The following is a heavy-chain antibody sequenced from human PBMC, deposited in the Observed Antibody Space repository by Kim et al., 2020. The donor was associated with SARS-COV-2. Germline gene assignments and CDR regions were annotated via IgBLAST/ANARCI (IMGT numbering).Heavy chain of an antibody. Sequence: GGSLRLSCAASGFTFSSYAMSWVRQAPGKGLEWVSAISGSGGSTYYADSVKGRFTISRDNSKNTLYLQMNSLRAEDTAVYYCAKVGDSGSYVGPYYYYYGMDVWGQGTTVTVSS. V-gene: IGHV3-23*01. J-gene: IGHJ6*02. CDR3: AKVGDSGSYVGPYYYYYGMDV. D-gene: IGHD1-26*01. CDR1: GFTFSSYA. CDR2: ISGSGGST.